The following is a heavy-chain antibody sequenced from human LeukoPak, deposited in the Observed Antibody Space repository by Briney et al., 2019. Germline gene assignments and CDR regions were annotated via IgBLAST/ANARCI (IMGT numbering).Heavy chain of an antibody. CDR1: GFTFSDYY. CDR3: ARRTVTSSYFDY. D-gene: IGHD4-11*01. CDR2: ISSSGSTI. Sequence: PGGSLRLSCAASGFTFSDYYMSWIRQAPGKGLEWVSYISSSGSTIYYADSVKGRFTISRDNAKNSLYLQMNILRAEDTAVYYCARRTVTSSYFDYWGQGTLVTVSS. J-gene: IGHJ4*02. V-gene: IGHV3-11*01.